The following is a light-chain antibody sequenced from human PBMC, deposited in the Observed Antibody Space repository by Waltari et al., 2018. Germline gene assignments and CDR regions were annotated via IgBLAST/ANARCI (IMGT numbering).Light chain of an antibody. J-gene: IGKJ2*01. CDR3: QQSYSSPYT. CDR1: QSFSNY. CDR2: SAS. V-gene: IGKV1-39*01. Sequence: DIQMTQSPSSLSASVGDRVTITCRASQSFSNYLNWYQQKPGKAPKLLIYSASSLQSGGPSRFSGSGSGTHFTLTISSLQPEDFATYYCQQSYSSPYTFGQGTKLEIK.